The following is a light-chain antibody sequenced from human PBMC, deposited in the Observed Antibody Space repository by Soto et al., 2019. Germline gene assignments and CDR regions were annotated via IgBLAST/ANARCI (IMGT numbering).Light chain of an antibody. CDR3: QQYNSNPFT. J-gene: IGKJ3*01. CDR1: QSISSW. CDR2: KAS. Sequence: DIQMTQSPSTLSASVGDRVTITCRASQSISSWLAWYQQKPGKAPKLLIYKASSLESGVPSRFSGSGSGTEFTLTISSLQPDDLATYYCQQYNSNPFTFGPGTKVDIK. V-gene: IGKV1-5*03.